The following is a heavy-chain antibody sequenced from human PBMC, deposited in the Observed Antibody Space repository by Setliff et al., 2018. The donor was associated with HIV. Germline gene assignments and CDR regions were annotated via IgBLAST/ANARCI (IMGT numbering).Heavy chain of an antibody. CDR3: ARVFGVVTPYWYFDL. J-gene: IGHJ2*01. CDR1: GDSISSGGYY. Sequence: LSLTCTVSGDSISSGGYYWSWIRQFPGKGLEWIGYIYYSGSTYYNPSLQSRLTMSVDTSKNQFSLRLRSVTAADTAVYYCARVFGVVTPYWYFDLWGRGTLVTVSS. V-gene: IGHV4-31*03. CDR2: IYYSGST. D-gene: IGHD3-3*01.